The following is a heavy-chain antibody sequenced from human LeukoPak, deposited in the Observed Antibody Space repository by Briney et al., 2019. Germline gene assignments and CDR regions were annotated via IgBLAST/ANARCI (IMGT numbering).Heavy chain of an antibody. CDR2: ISSSSYI. Sequence: PGGSLRLSCAASGFTFSSYSMNWVRQAPGKGLEWVSSISSSSYIYYADSVKGRFTISRDNAKNSLYLQMNSLRAEDTALYYCARKDDSSGQEDYWGQGTLVTVSS. V-gene: IGHV3-21*04. CDR1: GFTFSSYS. D-gene: IGHD3-22*01. CDR3: ARKDDSSGQEDY. J-gene: IGHJ4*02.